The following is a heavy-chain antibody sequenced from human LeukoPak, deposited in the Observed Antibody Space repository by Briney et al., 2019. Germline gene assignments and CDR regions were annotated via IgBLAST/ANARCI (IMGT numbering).Heavy chain of an antibody. CDR1: GGTCSSYA. CDR3: ARDAGDYGFDY. J-gene: IGHJ4*02. Sequence: ASVKVSCKASGGTCSSYAISWVRQAPGQGLEWMGGIIPIFGTANYAQKFQGRVTITADESTSTAYMELSSLRSEDTAVYYCARDAGDYGFDYWGQGTLVTVSS. D-gene: IGHD4-17*01. CDR2: IIPIFGTA. V-gene: IGHV1-69*13.